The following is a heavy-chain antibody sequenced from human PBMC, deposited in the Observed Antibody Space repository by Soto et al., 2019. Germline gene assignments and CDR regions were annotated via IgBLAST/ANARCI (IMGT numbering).Heavy chain of an antibody. CDR1: GFTFSSYG. CDR3: ARGVTVTDYYYYYMDV. V-gene: IGHV3-33*01. J-gene: IGHJ6*03. D-gene: IGHD4-17*01. CDR2: IWYDGSNK. Sequence: GSLRLSCAASGFTFSSYGMHWVRQAPGKGLEWVAVIWYDGSNKYYADSVKGRFTISRDNSKNTLYLQMNSLRAEDTAVYYCARGVTVTDYYYYYMDVWGKGTTVTVSS.